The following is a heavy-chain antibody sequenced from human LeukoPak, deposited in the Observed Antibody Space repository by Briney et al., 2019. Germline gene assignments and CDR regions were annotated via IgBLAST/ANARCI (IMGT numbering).Heavy chain of an antibody. CDR3: AKGHRPSGYGYSGYDYGPFDY. CDR1: GFTFSSYA. J-gene: IGHJ4*02. CDR2: ISYDGSNK. V-gene: IGHV3-30-3*01. D-gene: IGHD5-12*01. Sequence: HPGGSLRLSCAASGFTFSSYAMHWVRQAPGKGLEWVAVISYDGSNKYYADSVKGRFTISRDNSKNTLYLQMNSLRAEDTAVYYCAKGHRPSGYGYSGYDYGPFDYWGQGTLVTVSS.